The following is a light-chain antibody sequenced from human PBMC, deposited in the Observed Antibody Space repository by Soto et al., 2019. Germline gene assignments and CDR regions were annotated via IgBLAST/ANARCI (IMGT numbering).Light chain of an antibody. V-gene: IGLV2-14*01. Sequence: QSFLTQPASVSGSPGQSITISCTGTSSDIGDYNYVSWYQQHPGKAPKLMIYDVSNRPSGVSNRFSGSKSGNTASLTISGLQAEDEADYYCSSYRSGSTYVFGTGTKVTVL. CDR2: DVS. CDR1: SSDIGDYNY. J-gene: IGLJ1*01. CDR3: SSYRSGSTYV.